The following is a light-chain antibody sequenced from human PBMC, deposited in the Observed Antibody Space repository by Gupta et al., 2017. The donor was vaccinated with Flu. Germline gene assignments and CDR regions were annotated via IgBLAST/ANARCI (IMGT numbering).Light chain of an antibody. CDR3: QQYNSFSGT. CDR2: RAS. Sequence: DIQMTQSPSTLPASVGDRVTVTCRASQSLSTWLAWYQQKPGRAPKLLISRASSLESGVPSRFSGSGSGTEFTLTISSLQPDDFATYYCQQYNSFSGTFGQGTKVEIK. J-gene: IGKJ1*01. V-gene: IGKV1-5*03. CDR1: QSLSTW.